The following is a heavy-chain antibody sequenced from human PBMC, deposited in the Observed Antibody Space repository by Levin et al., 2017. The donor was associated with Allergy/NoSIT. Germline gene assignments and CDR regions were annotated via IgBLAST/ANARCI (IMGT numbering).Heavy chain of an antibody. J-gene: IGHJ6*02. CDR3: AKDIGIFSGLNGMDV. CDR2: ISWNSGSI. CDR1: GFTFDDYA. D-gene: IGHD3-10*01. V-gene: IGHV3-9*01. Sequence: LSLTCAASGFTFDDYAMHWVRQAPGKGLEWVSGISWNSGSIGYADSVKGRFTISRDNAKNSLYLQMNSLRAEDTALYYCAKDIGIFSGLNGMDVWGQGTTVTVSS.